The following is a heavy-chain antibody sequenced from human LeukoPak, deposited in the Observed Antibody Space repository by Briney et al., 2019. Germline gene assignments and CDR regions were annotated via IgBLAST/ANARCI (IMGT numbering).Heavy chain of an antibody. V-gene: IGHV4-59*01. CDR1: GGSINSYY. J-gene: IGHJ4*02. D-gene: IGHD3-10*01. CDR3: AGADSGTYYVAIDY. Sequence: PSETLSLTCTVSGGSINSYYWNWIRQPPGKGLEWIGYMYYSGNTNYNPSLKSRVTISLDTSKNQFSLKLSSVTAADTAVYYCAGADSGTYYVAIDYWGQGTLVTVSS. CDR2: MYYSGNT.